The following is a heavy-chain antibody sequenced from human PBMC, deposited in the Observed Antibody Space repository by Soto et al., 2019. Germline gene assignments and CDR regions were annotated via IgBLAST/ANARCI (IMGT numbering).Heavy chain of an antibody. J-gene: IGHJ4*02. Sequence: EVQLVESGGGLVQPGGSLRLSCAASGFTFSSYWMYWVRQAPGKGLGWVSRLNSDGSDISYADSVKGRFTISRDNAKKTLYLQMNSLRAEDTAVYYCARDGDSSSWSLDNWGQGTLVTVSS. D-gene: IGHD6-13*01. CDR3: ARDGDSSSWSLDN. CDR2: LNSDGSDI. CDR1: GFTFSSYW. V-gene: IGHV3-74*01.